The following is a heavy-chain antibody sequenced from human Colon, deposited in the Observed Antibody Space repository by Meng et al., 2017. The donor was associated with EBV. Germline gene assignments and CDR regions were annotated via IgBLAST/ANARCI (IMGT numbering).Heavy chain of an antibody. Sequence: GPLVGSGGGLVQPGGALRLSCATSGFTFSDHYMDWVRQAPGKGLEWVGRSRSKDNNYITEYVASVKGRFTISRDDSENSLHLQMNSLKTEDTAVYFCTRGRTEYIYSGYDWGQGALVTVSS. CDR2: SRSKDNNYIT. J-gene: IGHJ4*02. V-gene: IGHV3-72*01. CDR3: TRGRTEYIYSGYD. D-gene: IGHD2-21*01. CDR1: GFTFSDHY.